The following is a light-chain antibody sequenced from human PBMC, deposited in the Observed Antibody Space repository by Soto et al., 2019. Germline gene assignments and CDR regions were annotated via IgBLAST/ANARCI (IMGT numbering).Light chain of an antibody. CDR1: SSDVGDFNF. CDR2: EVN. J-gene: IGLJ1*01. CDR3: SSFGGYNNPFV. Sequence: QSALTQPPSASGSPGQSVTISCTATSSDVGDFNFVSWYQQHPGKAPKLMILEVNKRPSGVPDRFSGSKSGNTASLTVSGLQAEDEADYYCSSFGGYNNPFVFGSGTKLTVL. V-gene: IGLV2-8*01.